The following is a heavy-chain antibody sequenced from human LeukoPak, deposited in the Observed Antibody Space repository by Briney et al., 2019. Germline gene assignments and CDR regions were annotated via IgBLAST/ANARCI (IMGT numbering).Heavy chain of an antibody. J-gene: IGHJ4*02. CDR1: GFTFSNYA. CDR2: ISGSGGST. Sequence: PGGSLRLSCAASGFTFSNYAMGWVRQAPGKGLEWVSVISGSGGSTYYADSVKGRFTISRDNSKNTLYLQMSSLRAEDTAVYYCANTDPSVTDYYDGSGYYYGYFWGPGTLVTVSS. V-gene: IGHV3-23*01. D-gene: IGHD3-22*01. CDR3: ANTDPSVTDYYDGSGYYYGYF.